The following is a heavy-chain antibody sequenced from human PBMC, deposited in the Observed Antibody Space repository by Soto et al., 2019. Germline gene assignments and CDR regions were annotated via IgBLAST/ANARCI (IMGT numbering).Heavy chain of an antibody. CDR2: ISYDGSNK. V-gene: IGHV3-30-3*01. D-gene: IGHD6-19*01. Sequence: QVQLVESGGGVVQPGRSLRLSCAASGFTFSSYAMHWVRQAPGKGLEWVAVISYDGSNKYYADSVKGRFTISRDNSKNTLYVQMNSLRAEDTTVYYCARESEQWLNNRAEYFQHWGQGTLVIVSS. CDR1: GFTFSSYA. J-gene: IGHJ1*01. CDR3: ARESEQWLNNRAEYFQH.